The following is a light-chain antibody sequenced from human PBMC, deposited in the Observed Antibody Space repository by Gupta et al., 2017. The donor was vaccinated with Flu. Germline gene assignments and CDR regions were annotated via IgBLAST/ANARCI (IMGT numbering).Light chain of an antibody. CDR3: QQYYSTPLT. CDR2: GAS. V-gene: IGKV4-1*01. Sequence: NCKSSQSVLYSSNNKNYLAWYQHKPGQPPKLLIYGASTRESGVPDRFNGSGSGTDFTLTISSLQAEDVAVYYCQQYYSTPLTFGQGTKVEIK. CDR1: QSVLYSSNNKNY. J-gene: IGKJ1*01.